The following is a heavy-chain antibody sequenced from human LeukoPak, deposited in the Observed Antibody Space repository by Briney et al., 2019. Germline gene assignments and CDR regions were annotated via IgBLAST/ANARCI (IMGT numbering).Heavy chain of an antibody. D-gene: IGHD4-17*01. CDR3: ARAPTDDYGDYMFDY. J-gene: IGHJ4*02. Sequence: GGSLRLSCAASGFIFSSFSMNWFRQAPGKGLEWISYISSSFSKIHYADSVRGRFTISRDNAKNSLYLQMNSLRAEDTAVYYCARAPTDDYGDYMFDYWGQGTLVTVSS. V-gene: IGHV3-48*04. CDR2: ISSSFSKI. CDR1: GFIFSSFS.